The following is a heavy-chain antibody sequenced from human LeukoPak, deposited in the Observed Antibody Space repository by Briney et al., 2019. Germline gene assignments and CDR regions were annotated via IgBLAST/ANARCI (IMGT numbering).Heavy chain of an antibody. Sequence: PSETLSLTCAVYGGSFSGYYWSWIRQPPGKGLEWIGEINHSGSTNYNPSLKSRVTISVDTSKNQFSLKLSSVTAADTAVYYCARAVVAATGWFDPWGQGTLVTVSS. J-gene: IGHJ5*02. CDR2: INHSGST. D-gene: IGHD2-15*01. V-gene: IGHV4-34*01. CDR3: ARAVVAATGWFDP. CDR1: GGSFSGYY.